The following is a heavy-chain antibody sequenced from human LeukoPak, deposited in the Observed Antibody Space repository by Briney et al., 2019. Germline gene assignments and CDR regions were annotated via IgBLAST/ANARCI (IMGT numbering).Heavy chain of an antibody. D-gene: IGHD7-27*01. CDR1: GFTFSSYE. Sequence: PGGSLRLSCAASGFTFSSYEMNWVRQAPGKGLGWVSFISSSGHTIYYADSVKGRFIISRDNAKNSLYLQMNSLRTEDTAVYYCARERPGEDTFDIWGQGTVVTVSS. CDR2: ISSSGHTI. V-gene: IGHV3-48*03. CDR3: ARERPGEDTFDI. J-gene: IGHJ3*02.